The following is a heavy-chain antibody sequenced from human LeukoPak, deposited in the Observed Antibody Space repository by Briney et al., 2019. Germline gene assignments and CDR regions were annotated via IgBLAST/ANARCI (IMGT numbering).Heavy chain of an antibody. Sequence: GGSLRLSCAASGFTFSSYGMHWVRQAPGKGLEWVAFIRYDGSNKYYADSVKGRFTISRDNSKNTLYLQMNSLRAEDTAVYYCAKDDSGSGSYCRAFDYWGQGTLVTVSS. CDR3: AKDDSGSGSYCRAFDY. J-gene: IGHJ4*02. CDR2: IRYDGSNK. V-gene: IGHV3-30*02. D-gene: IGHD3-10*01. CDR1: GFTFSSYG.